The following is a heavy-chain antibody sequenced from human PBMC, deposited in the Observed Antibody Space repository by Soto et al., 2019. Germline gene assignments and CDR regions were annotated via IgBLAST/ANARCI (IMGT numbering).Heavy chain of an antibody. CDR2: ISSNGGST. CDR1: GFTFSSYA. D-gene: IGHD6-6*01. J-gene: IGHJ4*02. CDR3: ARGEVWQLITSLFDY. Sequence: ESGGGLVQPGGSLRLSCAASGFTFSSYAMHWVRQAPGKGLEYVSAISSNGGSTYYANSVKGRFTISRDNSKNTLYLQMGSLRAEDMAVYYCARGEVWQLITSLFDYWGQGTLVTVSS. V-gene: IGHV3-64*01.